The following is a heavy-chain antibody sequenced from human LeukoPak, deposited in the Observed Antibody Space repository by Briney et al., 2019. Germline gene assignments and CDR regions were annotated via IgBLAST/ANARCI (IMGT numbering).Heavy chain of an antibody. V-gene: IGHV4-59*08. J-gene: IGHJ1*01. CDR3: ARSGGYDSGGSFQH. D-gene: IGHD5-12*01. Sequence: SETLSLTCIVSGGSISRYYWSWIRQPPGKGLEWIGYVYYSGTPNYNPSLKSRVTISVDTSKNQFSLRLGSVTAADTAVYYCARSGGYDSGGSFQHWGQGTLVTASS. CDR1: GGSISRYY. CDR2: VYYSGTP.